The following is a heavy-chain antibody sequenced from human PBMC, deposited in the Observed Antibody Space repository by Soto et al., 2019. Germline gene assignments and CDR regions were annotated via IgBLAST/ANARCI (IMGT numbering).Heavy chain of an antibody. CDR1: GFTFSGHT. CDR2: VSSSSSYI. V-gene: IGHV3-21*01. CDR3: ARCMGFDGSGYAFFES. Sequence: EVQLVESGGGLVKPGGSLRLSCAASGFTFSGHTINWVRHAPGKGLEWVSSVSSSSSYIYYADSVKGRFTVSRDNAEKSLYLQMNSLRAEDTAIYYCARCMGFDGSGYAFFESWGQGTLVTVSS. D-gene: IGHD3-10*01. J-gene: IGHJ4*02.